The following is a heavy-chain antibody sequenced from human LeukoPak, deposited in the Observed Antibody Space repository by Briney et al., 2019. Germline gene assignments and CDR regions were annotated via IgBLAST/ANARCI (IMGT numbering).Heavy chain of an antibody. CDR1: GGSFSGYY. Sequence: SETLSLTCAVYGGSFSGYYWSWIRQPPGKGLEWIGEINHSGSTNYNPSLKSRVTISVDTSKNQFSLKLSSVTAADTAVYYCARAAAGSGSFYWFDPWGQGTLVTVSS. CDR3: ARAAAGSGSFYWFDP. V-gene: IGHV4-34*01. CDR2: INHSGST. D-gene: IGHD3-10*01. J-gene: IGHJ5*02.